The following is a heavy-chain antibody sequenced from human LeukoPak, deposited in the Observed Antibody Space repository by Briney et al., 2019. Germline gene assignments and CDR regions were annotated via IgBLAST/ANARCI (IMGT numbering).Heavy chain of an antibody. CDR2: IYSGGST. Sequence: PGGSLRLSCAASGFTVSSNYMSWVRQAPGKGLEWVSVIYSGGSTYYADSVKGRFTISRDNSKNTLYLQMNSLRAKDTAVYYCASSGWELLIAFDIWGQGTMVTVSS. D-gene: IGHD1-26*01. V-gene: IGHV3-53*01. CDR1: GFTVSSNY. CDR3: ASSGWELLIAFDI. J-gene: IGHJ3*02.